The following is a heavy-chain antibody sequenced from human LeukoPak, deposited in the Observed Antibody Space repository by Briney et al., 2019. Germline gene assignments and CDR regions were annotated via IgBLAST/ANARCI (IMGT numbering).Heavy chain of an antibody. CDR3: ANWVEGSLQYFDY. D-gene: IGHD3-10*01. J-gene: IGHJ4*02. V-gene: IGHV3-23*01. CDR2: ISGSGSNA. CDR1: GFTLRSYA. Sequence: GGSLRLSCAASGFTLRSYAMSWVRQAPGKGLEWVSAISGSGSNAYYADSVKGRFTISRDNSKNTLYLQMNSLRAEDTAIYYCANWVEGSLQYFDYWGQGALVTVSS.